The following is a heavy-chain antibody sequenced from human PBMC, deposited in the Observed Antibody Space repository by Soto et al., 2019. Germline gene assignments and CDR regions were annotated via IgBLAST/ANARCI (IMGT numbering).Heavy chain of an antibody. D-gene: IGHD1-26*01. V-gene: IGHV4-39*01. Sequence: QLQLQESGPGLVKPSETLSLTCTVSGGSISSSSYYWGWIRQPPGKGLEWIGSIYYSGSTYYNPALKRRVTISVDTSKNQFSLKLSSVTAADTAVYYCARRPSGSYSDYWGQGTLVTGSS. CDR2: IYYSGST. CDR1: GGSISSSSYY. J-gene: IGHJ4*02. CDR3: ARRPSGSYSDY.